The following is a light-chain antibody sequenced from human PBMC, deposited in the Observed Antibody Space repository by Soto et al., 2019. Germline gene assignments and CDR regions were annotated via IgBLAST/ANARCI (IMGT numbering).Light chain of an antibody. CDR1: QGISSY. CDR2: AAS. Sequence: AIRMTQSPSSFSASTGDRVTITCRASQGISSYLAWYQQKPGKAPKLLIYAASTLQSGVPSRLSGSGPGTDFTLTISCLQSEDFATYYCQQYYSYPLTFGXGTKVDIK. J-gene: IGKJ4*01. V-gene: IGKV1-8*01. CDR3: QQYYSYPLT.